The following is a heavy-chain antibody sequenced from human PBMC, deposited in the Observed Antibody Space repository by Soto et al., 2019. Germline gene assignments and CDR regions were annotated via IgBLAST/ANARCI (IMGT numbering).Heavy chain of an antibody. J-gene: IGHJ5*02. CDR2: TYYSGNT. CDR1: GGSINSGGYY. D-gene: IGHD2-15*01. CDR3: ARCGGTHNLFDP. V-gene: IGHV4-31*03. Sequence: SETLSLTCTVSGGSINSGGYYWNWIRQHPGKGLEWIGYTYYSGNTYYNPSLNSRVTISADTSKNQFSLKLSSVTAADTAVYYCARCGGTHNLFDPWGQGTLVTVSS.